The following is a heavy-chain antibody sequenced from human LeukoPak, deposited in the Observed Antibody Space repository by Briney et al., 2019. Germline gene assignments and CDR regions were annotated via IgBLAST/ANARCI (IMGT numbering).Heavy chain of an antibody. V-gene: IGHV3-7*04. Sequence: GGSLRLSCAASGFTFNIFWMSWVRQAPGKGLEWVANIKEDGSVKYYVDSVKGRFTISRDNDKNSLYLQMNRLRAEDTAVYYCARAPAGSGSGFDPWGQGTLVTVSS. CDR1: GFTFNIFW. J-gene: IGHJ5*02. CDR2: IKEDGSVK. CDR3: ARAPAGSGSGFDP. D-gene: IGHD3-10*01.